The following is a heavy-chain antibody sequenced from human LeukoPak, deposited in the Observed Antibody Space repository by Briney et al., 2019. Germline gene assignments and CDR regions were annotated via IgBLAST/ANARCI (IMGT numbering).Heavy chain of an antibody. CDR2: IGYSGRT. D-gene: IGHD4-11*01. CDR1: GASISSYF. CDR3: ARSKAYSGYFDY. V-gene: IGHV4-59*08. Sequence: SETLSLTCAVSGASISSYFWSWIRQPPGKGLEYIGYIGYSGRTNYNPSLKSRVTISVDTSKNQFSLKLTSVTAADTAVYYCARSKAYSGYFDYWGQGTLVTVSS. J-gene: IGHJ4*02.